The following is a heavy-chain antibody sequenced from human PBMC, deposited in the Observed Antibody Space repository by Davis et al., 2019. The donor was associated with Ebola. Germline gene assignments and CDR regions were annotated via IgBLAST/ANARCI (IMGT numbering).Heavy chain of an antibody. CDR1: GYTFTSYY. Sequence: ASVKVSCKASGYTFTSYYMHWVRQAPGQGLEWMGIINPNGGSTNYAQKFQGRVTITADESTSTAYMELSSLRSEDTAVYYCARDSSSYDKECWFDPWGQGTLVTVSS. D-gene: IGHD6-13*01. CDR2: INPNGGST. CDR3: ARDSSSYDKECWFDP. V-gene: IGHV1-46*01. J-gene: IGHJ5*02.